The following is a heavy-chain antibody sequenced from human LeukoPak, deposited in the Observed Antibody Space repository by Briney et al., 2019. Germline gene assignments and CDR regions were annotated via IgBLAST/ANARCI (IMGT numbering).Heavy chain of an antibody. CDR2: ISGSGGST. D-gene: IGHD3-22*01. CDR1: GFTFSSYA. Sequence: GGSLRLSCAASGFTFSSYAMSWVRQAPGKGLEWASAISGSGGSTYYADSVKGRFTISRDNSKNTLYLQMNSLRAEDTAVYYCAKDLDYYDSSGCFDYWGQGTLVTVSS. J-gene: IGHJ4*02. V-gene: IGHV3-23*01. CDR3: AKDLDYYDSSGCFDY.